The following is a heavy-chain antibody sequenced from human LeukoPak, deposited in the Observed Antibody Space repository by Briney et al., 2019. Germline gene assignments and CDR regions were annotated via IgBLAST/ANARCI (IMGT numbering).Heavy chain of an antibody. CDR1: GGTFSGYA. Sequence: GASVKVSCKASGGTFSGYAISWVRQAPGPGREWMGRIIPIFGTANYAEKFQGRVTITTDESTSTAYMELRSLGSEDTAVYYCASRDTAMVKGYFDYWGQGTLVTVSS. CDR3: ASRDTAMVKGYFDY. D-gene: IGHD5-18*01. V-gene: IGHV1-69*05. J-gene: IGHJ4*02. CDR2: IIPIFGTA.